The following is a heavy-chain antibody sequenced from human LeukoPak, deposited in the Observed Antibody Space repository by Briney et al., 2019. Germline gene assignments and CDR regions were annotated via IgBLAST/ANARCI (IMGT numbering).Heavy chain of an antibody. V-gene: IGHV4-39*01. CDR1: GGSISSSSYY. J-gene: IGHJ3*02. Sequence: KPSETLSLTCTVSGGSISSSSYYWGWIRQPPGKGLEWIRSIYYSGSTYYNPSLKSRVTISVDTSKNQFSLKLSSVTAADTAVYYCARHVKYFDWLLRVVTTTGAFDIWGQGTMVTVSS. CDR3: ARHVKYFDWLLRVVTTTGAFDI. CDR2: IYYSGST. D-gene: IGHD3-9*01.